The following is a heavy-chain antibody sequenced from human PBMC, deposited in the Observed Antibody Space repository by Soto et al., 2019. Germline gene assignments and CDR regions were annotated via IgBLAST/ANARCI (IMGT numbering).Heavy chain of an antibody. V-gene: IGHV3-30-3*01. Sequence: GGSLRLSCAASGLTFSSYAMHWVRQAPGKGLEWVAVISYDGSNKYYADSVKGRFTISRDNSKNTLYLQMNSLRAEDTAVYYCAREGDIVATIGTDYYGMDVWGQGTTVTVSS. D-gene: IGHD5-12*01. CDR3: AREGDIVATIGTDYYGMDV. CDR2: ISYDGSNK. CDR1: GLTFSSYA. J-gene: IGHJ6*02.